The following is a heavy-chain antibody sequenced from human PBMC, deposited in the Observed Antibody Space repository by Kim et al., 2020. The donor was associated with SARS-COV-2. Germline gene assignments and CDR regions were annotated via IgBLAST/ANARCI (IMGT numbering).Heavy chain of an antibody. CDR3: ARDQSSVYFDY. CDR2: K. D-gene: IGHD3-10*01. V-gene: IGHV3-33*01. J-gene: IGHJ4*02. Sequence: KYYADSVKGRFTISSNNSKNTLYLQMNSRRAEDRAVYYCARDQSSVYFDYWGQGTLVTVSS.